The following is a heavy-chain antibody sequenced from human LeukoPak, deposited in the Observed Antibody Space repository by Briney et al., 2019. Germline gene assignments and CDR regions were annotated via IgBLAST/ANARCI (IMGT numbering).Heavy chain of an antibody. V-gene: IGHV1-69*04. CDR3: ARIMVRGDVSLMDV. J-gene: IGHJ6*02. CDR1: GGTFSSYA. D-gene: IGHD3-10*01. CDR2: IIPILGIA. Sequence: AVKVPCKASGGTFSSYAISWVRQAPGQGLEWMGRIIPILGIANYAQKFQGRVTITADKSTSTAYMELSSLRSEDTAVYYCARIMVRGDVSLMDVWGQGTPVTVSS.